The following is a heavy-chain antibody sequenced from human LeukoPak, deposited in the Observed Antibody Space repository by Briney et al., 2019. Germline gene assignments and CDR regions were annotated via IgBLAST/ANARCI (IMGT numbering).Heavy chain of an antibody. Sequence: SETLSLTCAVYGGSFSGYYWSWIRQPPGKGLEWIGYIYYSGSTYYNPSLKSRVTISVDTSKNQFSLKLSSVTAADTAVYYCARDLIQLRFFDYWGQGTLVTVSS. J-gene: IGHJ4*02. V-gene: IGHV4-30-4*08. CDR3: ARDLIQLRFFDY. CDR2: IYYSGST. CDR1: GGSFSGYY. D-gene: IGHD5-12*01.